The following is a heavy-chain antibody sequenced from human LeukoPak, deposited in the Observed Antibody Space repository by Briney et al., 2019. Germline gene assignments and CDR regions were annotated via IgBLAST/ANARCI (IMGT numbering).Heavy chain of an antibody. CDR2: FDPEDGET. J-gene: IGHJ4*02. CDR3: AKGGDTAMGPLNFDY. D-gene: IGHD5-18*01. V-gene: IGHV1-24*01. Sequence: ASVKVSCKVSGYTLTELSMHWVRQAPGKGLEWMGGFDPEDGETIYAQKFQGRVTMTEDTSTDTAYMELSSLRSEDTAVYYCAKGGDTAMGPLNFDYWGQGTLVTVSS. CDR1: GYTLTELS.